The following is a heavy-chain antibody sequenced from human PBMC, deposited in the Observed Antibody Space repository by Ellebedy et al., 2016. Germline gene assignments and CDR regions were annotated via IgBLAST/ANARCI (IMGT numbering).Heavy chain of an antibody. CDR1: GLTFSAAY. D-gene: IGHD5-24*01. CDR3: AKERWLQVKFDY. CDR2: IDGSGSII. J-gene: IGHJ4*02. V-gene: IGHV3-11*01. Sequence: GESLKISXAASGLTFSAAYMTWIRQAPGKGPEWLAYIDGSGSIIGYADSVKGRFTISRDNAKNSLYLQMNSLRAEDTAVYYCAKERWLQVKFDYWGQGTLVTVSS.